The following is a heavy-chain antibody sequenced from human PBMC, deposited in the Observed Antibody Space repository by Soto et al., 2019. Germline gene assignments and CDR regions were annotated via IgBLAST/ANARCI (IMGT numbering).Heavy chain of an antibody. D-gene: IGHD3-22*01. V-gene: IGHV3-7*05. CDR3: ARDTPQYYYDSSGYDY. CDR1: GFTFSSYW. CDR2: IKQDGSEK. J-gene: IGHJ4*02. Sequence: GGSLRLSCAASGFTFSSYWMSWVRQAPGKGLEWVANIKQDGSEKYYVDSVKGRFTISRDNAKNSLYLQMNSLRAEDTAVYYCARDTPQYYYDSSGYDYWGQGTLVTVSS.